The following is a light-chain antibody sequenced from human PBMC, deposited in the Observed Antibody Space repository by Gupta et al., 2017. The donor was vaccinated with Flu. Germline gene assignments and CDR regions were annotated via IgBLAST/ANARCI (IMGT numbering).Light chain of an antibody. CDR3: QKSYRTHLLT. CDR2: AAS. J-gene: IGKJ4*01. CDR1: QSISSY. V-gene: IGKV1-39*01. Sequence: DIQMTPSPSSLSASVGDRVTITCRASQSISSYLNWYQQKPGKAPKLLIYAASSLQSGVPSRFSGSGSGTDFTLTISSLEPEDFATYYCQKSYRTHLLTFGGGTKVEIK.